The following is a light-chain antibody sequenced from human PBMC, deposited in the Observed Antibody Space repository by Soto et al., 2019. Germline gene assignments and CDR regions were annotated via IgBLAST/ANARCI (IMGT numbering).Light chain of an antibody. Sequence: EIVLTQSPGTLSLSPGERATLSCRASQSVSSYLAWYQQKPGQAPRLLIYDASSRATGIPDRFSGSGSGTDFTLTISRLEPEDFAVYYCQQYGSSPSPFGQGTKVDIK. V-gene: IGKV3-20*01. CDR1: QSVSSY. J-gene: IGKJ1*01. CDR2: DAS. CDR3: QQYGSSPSP.